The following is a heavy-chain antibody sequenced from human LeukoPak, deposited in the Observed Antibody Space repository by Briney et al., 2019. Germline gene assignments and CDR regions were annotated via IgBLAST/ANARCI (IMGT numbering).Heavy chain of an antibody. V-gene: IGHV1-24*01. CDR2: FDPGDGET. J-gene: IGHJ4*02. Sequence: ASVKVSCKVSGYTLTELSMHWVRQAPGKGLEWMGGFDPGDGETIYAQKFQSRVTMTEDTSTDTAYMELSSLRSEDTAVYYCATDLMAAAGNSGYWGQGTLVTVSS. CDR3: ATDLMAAAGNSGY. D-gene: IGHD6-13*01. CDR1: GYTLTELS.